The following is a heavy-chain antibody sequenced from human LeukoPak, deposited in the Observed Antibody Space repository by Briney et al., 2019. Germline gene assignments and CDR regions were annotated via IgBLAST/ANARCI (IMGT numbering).Heavy chain of an antibody. Sequence: GGSLRLSCAASGFTFSSYGMHWVRQAPGKGLEWVAVIWYDGSNKYYADSVKGRFNISRDNSKNTLYLQMNSLRAEDTAVYYCAKDLGTTDRYFDYWGQGTLVTVSS. CDR3: AKDLGTTDRYFDY. CDR2: IWYDGSNK. J-gene: IGHJ4*02. CDR1: GFTFSSYG. D-gene: IGHD4-11*01. V-gene: IGHV3-33*06.